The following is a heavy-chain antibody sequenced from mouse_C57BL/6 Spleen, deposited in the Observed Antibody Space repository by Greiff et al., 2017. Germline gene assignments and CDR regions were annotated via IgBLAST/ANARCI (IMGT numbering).Heavy chain of an antibody. D-gene: IGHD4-1*01. CDR2: INSDGSST. J-gene: IGHJ2*01. CDR3: ARELGRGYCDY. CDR1: GFTFSDYY. V-gene: IGHV5-16*01. Sequence: EVKLVESEGGLVQPGSSMKLSCTASGFTFSDYYMAWVRQVPEKGLEWVANINSDGSSTYYLDSLKSRFIISRDNAKNILYLQMSSLKSEDTATYYCARELGRGYCDYWGQGTTLTVSS.